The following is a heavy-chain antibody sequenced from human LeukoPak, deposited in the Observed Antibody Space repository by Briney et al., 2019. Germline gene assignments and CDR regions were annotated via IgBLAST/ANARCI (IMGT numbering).Heavy chain of an antibody. J-gene: IGHJ5*02. Sequence: ASVKVSYKTSGYSFTDYYMHWVRQAPGQGLEWMGWINPNSGGTSSAQKFQGRVTMTRDTSISTVYMEVSWLTSDDTAIYYCARADRPHGGPYLIGPWGQGTLVTVSS. V-gene: IGHV1-2*02. CDR1: GYSFTDYY. D-gene: IGHD2-21*01. CDR2: INPNSGGT. CDR3: ARADRPHGGPYLIGP.